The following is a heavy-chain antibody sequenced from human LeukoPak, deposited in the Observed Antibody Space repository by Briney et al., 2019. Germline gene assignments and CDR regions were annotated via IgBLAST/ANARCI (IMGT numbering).Heavy chain of an antibody. D-gene: IGHD3-3*01. CDR2: ISGSGGST. CDR1: GFTFSSYA. V-gene: IGHV3-23*01. CDR3: ANNYDFWTSYYFDY. J-gene: IGHJ4*02. Sequence: GSLRLSCAASGFTFSSYAMSWVRQAPGKGLEWVSAISGSGGSTYYAGSVKGRFTISRDNSKNTLYLQMNSLRAEDTAVYYCANNYDFWTSYYFDYWGQGTLVTVSS.